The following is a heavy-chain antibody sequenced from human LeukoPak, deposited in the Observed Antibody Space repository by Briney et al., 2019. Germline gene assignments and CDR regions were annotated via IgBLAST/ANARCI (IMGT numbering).Heavy chain of an antibody. D-gene: IGHD6-13*01. J-gene: IGHJ4*02. V-gene: IGHV3-23*01. CDR3: ATGSAYSSSWYINLNISTIDY. Sequence: GGSLRLSCAASGFTFSSYAMSWVRQAPGKGLEWVSAISGSGGSTYYADSVKGRFTISRDNSKNTLYLQMNSLRAEDTAVYYCATGSAYSSSWYINLNISTIDYWGQGTLVTVSS. CDR2: ISGSGGST. CDR1: GFTFSSYA.